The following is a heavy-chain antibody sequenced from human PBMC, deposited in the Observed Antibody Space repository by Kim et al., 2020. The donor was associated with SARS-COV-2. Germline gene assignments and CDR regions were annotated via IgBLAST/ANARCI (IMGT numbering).Heavy chain of an antibody. V-gene: IGHV4-34*01. CDR3: ARGLYCSSTSCHTPGRWFDP. CDR1: GGSFSGYY. D-gene: IGHD2-2*01. J-gene: IGHJ5*02. CDR2: INHSGST. Sequence: SETLSLTCAVYGGSFSGYYWSWIRQPPGKGLEWIGEINHSGSTNYNRSLKSRVTISVDTSKNQFSLKLSSVTAADTAVYYCARGLYCSSTSCHTPGRWFDPWGQGTLVTVSS.